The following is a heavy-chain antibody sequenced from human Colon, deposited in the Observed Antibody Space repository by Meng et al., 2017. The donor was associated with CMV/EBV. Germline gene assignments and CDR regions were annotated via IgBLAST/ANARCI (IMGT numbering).Heavy chain of an antibody. CDR1: GGSIVDSYAH. D-gene: IGHD2-15*01. CDR3: ARDRCKRCDDGWWFDP. Sequence: SETLSLTCTVSGGSIVDSYAHWGWIRQSPGKGLEWIADLYFSGATRYNPTLKSRVTISVDTSKNQFSLNMNSVTAADTAVYYCARDRCKRCDDGWWFDPWGQGTLVTVSS. V-gene: IGHV4-39*07. CDR2: LYFSGAT. J-gene: IGHJ5*02.